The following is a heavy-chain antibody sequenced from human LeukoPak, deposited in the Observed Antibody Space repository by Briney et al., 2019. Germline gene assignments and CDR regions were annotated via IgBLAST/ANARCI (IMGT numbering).Heavy chain of an antibody. CDR2: ISNGADST. D-gene: IGHD3-10*01. CDR1: GFTFSTYG. Sequence: GGTLRLSCAASGFTFSTYGMSWVRQAPGKGLEWVSAISNGADSTYYADSVKGRFTISRDNSKNTLYLQMSGLTAEDTAVYYCAKDEDGSGSYFRALDIWGQGTMVTVSS. CDR3: AKDEDGSGSYFRALDI. J-gene: IGHJ3*02. V-gene: IGHV3-23*01.